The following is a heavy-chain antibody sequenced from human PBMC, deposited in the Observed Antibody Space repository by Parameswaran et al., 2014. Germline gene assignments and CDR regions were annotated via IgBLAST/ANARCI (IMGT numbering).Heavy chain of an antibody. CDR2: INTNTGNP. V-gene: IGHV7-4-1*02. J-gene: IGHJ5*02. D-gene: IGHD3-10*01. CDR3: ARDGQGDLLWFGESPDAFDT. Sequence: WVRQAPGQGLEWMGWINTNTGNPTYAQGFTGRFVFSLDTSVSTAYLQISSLKAEDTAVYYCARDGQGDLLWFGESPDAFDTWGQGTLVTVSS.